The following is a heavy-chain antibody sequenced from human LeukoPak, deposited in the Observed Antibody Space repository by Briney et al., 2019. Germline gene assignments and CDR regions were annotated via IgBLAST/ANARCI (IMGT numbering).Heavy chain of an antibody. J-gene: IGHJ4*02. Sequence: PVGSLRLSCAASGFTFSSYWMHWVRQAPGKGLVWVSRIKSDGSTTTYADSVKGRFTISRDNAKNTLYLQMNSLRAEDTAVYYCARVVDTHFDYWGQGTLVTVSS. V-gene: IGHV3-74*01. CDR3: ARVVDTHFDY. D-gene: IGHD5-18*01. CDR1: GFTFSSYW. CDR2: IKSDGSTT.